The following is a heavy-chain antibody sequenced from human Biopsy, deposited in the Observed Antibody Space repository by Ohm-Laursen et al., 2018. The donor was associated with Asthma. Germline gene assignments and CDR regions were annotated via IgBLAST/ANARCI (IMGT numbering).Heavy chain of an antibody. V-gene: IGHV1-18*01. D-gene: IGHD3-10*01. J-gene: IGHJ6*02. Sequence: SSVKVSCKTSGYTFNSAGITWVRQAPGQGLEWMGWISVYNGSTKVAQKLQDRVTMITDTSTSTAYMELRSLRSDDTAVYFCARAVDYSHYYGIDVWGQGTTVTVS. CDR3: ARAVDYSHYYGIDV. CDR2: ISVYNGST. CDR1: GYTFNSAG.